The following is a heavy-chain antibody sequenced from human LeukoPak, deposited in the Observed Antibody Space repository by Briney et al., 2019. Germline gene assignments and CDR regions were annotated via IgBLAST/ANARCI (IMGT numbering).Heavy chain of an antibody. CDR2: INPNSGGT. Sequence: ASVKVSCKASGYTFTGYYMHWVRQAPGQGLEWMGWINPNSGGTNYAQKFQGRVTMSRDTSISTAYMELSRLRSDDTAVYYCAREFPPGIAAAAPLDYWGQGTLVTVSS. J-gene: IGHJ4*02. CDR3: AREFPPGIAAAAPLDY. V-gene: IGHV1-2*02. D-gene: IGHD6-13*01. CDR1: GYTFTGYY.